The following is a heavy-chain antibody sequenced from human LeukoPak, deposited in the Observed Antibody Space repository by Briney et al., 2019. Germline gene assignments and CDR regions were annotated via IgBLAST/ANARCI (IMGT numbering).Heavy chain of an antibody. J-gene: IGHJ4*02. D-gene: IGHD5-24*01. CDR2: INPNSGGT. V-gene: IGHV1-2*02. CDR3: ARARVEMATITAVEY. Sequence: ASVKVSCKASGYTFTGYYMHWVRQAPGQGLEWMGWINPNSGGTNYAQKFQGRVTMTRDTSISTVYMELSRLRSDDTAVYYCARARVEMATITAVEYWGQGTLVTVSS. CDR1: GYTFTGYY.